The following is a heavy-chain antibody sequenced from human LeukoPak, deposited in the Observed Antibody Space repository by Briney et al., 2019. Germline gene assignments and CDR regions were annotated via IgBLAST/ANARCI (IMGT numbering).Heavy chain of an antibody. CDR3: ARGEQWLVPRGFDY. CDR1: GGSISSSSYY. CDR2: IYYSGST. V-gene: IGHV4-39*07. J-gene: IGHJ4*02. D-gene: IGHD6-19*01. Sequence: SETLSLTCTVSGGSISSSSYYWGWIRQPPGKGLEWIGSIYYSGSTNYNPSLKSRVTISVDTSKNQFSLKLSSVTAADTAVYYCARGEQWLVPRGFDYWGQGTLVTVSS.